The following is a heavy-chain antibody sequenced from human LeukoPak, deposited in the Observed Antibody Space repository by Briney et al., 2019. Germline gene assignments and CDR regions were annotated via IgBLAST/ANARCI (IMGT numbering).Heavy chain of an antibody. CDR3: ARGPYELRFLEWSPPTDY. CDR2: IYSGADT. CDR1: GFPVSSNY. J-gene: IGHJ4*02. D-gene: IGHD3-3*01. V-gene: IGHV3-66*02. Sequence: GGSLRLSCAAFGFPVSSNYMSWVRQAPGKGLEWVSVIYSGADTYYAESVKGRFAISRDNSKNTLYLQMNSLRAEDTAVYYCARGPYELRFLEWSPPTDYWGQGTLVTVSS.